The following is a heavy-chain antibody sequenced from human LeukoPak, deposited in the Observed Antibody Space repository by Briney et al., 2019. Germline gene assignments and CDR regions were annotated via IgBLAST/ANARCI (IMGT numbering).Heavy chain of an antibody. J-gene: IGHJ4*02. CDR2: INTNTWNP. CDR1: GYTFTNYA. Sequence: GASVKVSCKASGYTFTNYAMKWVRQATGQGLEWMGWINTNTWNPTYAQGFTGRFVFSLDTSVSTAYLQISSLKAEDTAVYYCARQKTDYYDSSGYYVFDYWGQGTLVTVSS. CDR3: ARQKTDYYDSSGYYVFDY. V-gene: IGHV7-4-1*02. D-gene: IGHD3-22*01.